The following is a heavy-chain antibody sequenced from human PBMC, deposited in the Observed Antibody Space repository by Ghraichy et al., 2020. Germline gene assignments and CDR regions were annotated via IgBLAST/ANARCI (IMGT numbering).Heavy chain of an antibody. V-gene: IGHV5-51*01. CDR3: ARRDREGCDLKDYYYMDV. Sequence: NVSCKGSGYSFTSYWIGWVRQMPGKGLEWMGIIYPGDSDTRYSPSFQGQVTISADKSISTAYLQWSSLKASDTAMYYCARRDREGCDLKDYYYMDVWGKGTTVTVSS. J-gene: IGHJ6*03. CDR2: IYPGDSDT. CDR1: GYSFTSYW. D-gene: IGHD3-3*01.